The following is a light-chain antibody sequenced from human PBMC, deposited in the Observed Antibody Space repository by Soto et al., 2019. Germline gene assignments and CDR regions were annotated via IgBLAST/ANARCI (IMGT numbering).Light chain of an antibody. CDR1: SSDVGGYKY. CDR3: CSYAGSYTVL. V-gene: IGLV2-11*01. Sequence: QSALTQPRSVSGSPGQSVTISCTGTSSDVGGYKYVSWYQQHPGKVPNLIIYDVSERPSGVPDRFSGSKSGNTASLSISGLQAEDEADYYCCSYAGSYTVLFGGGTKLTVX. J-gene: IGLJ2*01. CDR2: DVS.